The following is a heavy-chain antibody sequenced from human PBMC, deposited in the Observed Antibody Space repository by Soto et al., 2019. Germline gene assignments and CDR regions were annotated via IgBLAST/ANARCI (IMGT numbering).Heavy chain of an antibody. CDR1: GFTFSSYG. CDR2: ISYDGSNK. D-gene: IGHD3-22*01. J-gene: IGHJ6*04. CDR3: AKDPGYYVSSAHPYYYYGMDV. V-gene: IGHV3-30*18. Sequence: QVQLVESGGGVVQPGRSLRLSCAASGFTFSSYGMHWVRQAPGKGLEWVAVISYDGSNKYYVDSVKGRCTISRDNSKNTLYMQMKSPGAGDTDVYYWAKDPGYYVSSAHPYYYYGMDVWVKGTTVTVSS.